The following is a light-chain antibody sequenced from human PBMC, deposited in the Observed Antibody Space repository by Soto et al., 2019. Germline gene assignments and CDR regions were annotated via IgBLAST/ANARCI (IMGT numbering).Light chain of an antibody. J-gene: IGKJ4*01. CDR3: QQSYRTPPLT. CDR1: QNINNY. CDR2: VAS. Sequence: DIQMTQSPSSLSASVGDRVTITCRASQNINNYLNWYQQKPGTAPKLLIYVASSLQSWVPSRFSGSGSGTDFTLTISSLQPEDFATYYCQQSYRTPPLTFGGGTKVEIK. V-gene: IGKV1-39*01.